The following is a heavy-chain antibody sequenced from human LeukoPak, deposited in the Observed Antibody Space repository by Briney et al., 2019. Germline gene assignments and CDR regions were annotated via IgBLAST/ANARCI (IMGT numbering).Heavy chain of an antibody. D-gene: IGHD6-13*01. CDR3: AKDKAAAGFYYYYYMDV. V-gene: IGHV3-23*01. CDR1: GFTFSSYA. Sequence: PGGSLRLSCAASGFTFSSYAMSWVRQAPGKGLEWVSAISGSGGSTYYADSVKGRFTISRDNSKNTLYLQMNSLRAEDTAVYYCAKDKAAAGFYYYYYMDVWGKGTTVTVFS. CDR2: ISGSGGST. J-gene: IGHJ6*03.